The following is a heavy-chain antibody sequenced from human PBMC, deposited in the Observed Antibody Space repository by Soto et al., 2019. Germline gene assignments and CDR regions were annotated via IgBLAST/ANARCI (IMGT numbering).Heavy chain of an antibody. D-gene: IGHD2-15*01. J-gene: IGHJ5*02. V-gene: IGHV1-18*01. CDR2: ISAYNGNT. CDR3: ARVVYCSGGSCYVPTSFDP. CDR1: GYTFTSYG. Sequence: ASVKVSCKASGYTFTSYGISWVRQAPGQGLEWMGWISAYNGNTNYAQKLQGRVTMTTDTSTSTAYMELRSLRSDDTAVYYCARVVYCSGGSCYVPTSFDPWGQGTLVTVSS.